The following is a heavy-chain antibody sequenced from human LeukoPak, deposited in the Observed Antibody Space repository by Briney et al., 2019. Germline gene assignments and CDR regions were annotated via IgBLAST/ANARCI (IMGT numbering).Heavy chain of an antibody. Sequence: GGSLRLSCAASGFTFSSYAMNWVRQAPGKGLEWVSVINDSGGSTFYADSVKGRFTISRDNSKNTLYLQMSGLRAEDTAVYYCARTLKWTLVGLDYCGQGTLVTVSS. D-gene: IGHD1-26*01. V-gene: IGHV3-23*01. CDR3: ARTLKWTLVGLDY. CDR1: GFTFSSYA. J-gene: IGHJ4*02. CDR2: INDSGGST.